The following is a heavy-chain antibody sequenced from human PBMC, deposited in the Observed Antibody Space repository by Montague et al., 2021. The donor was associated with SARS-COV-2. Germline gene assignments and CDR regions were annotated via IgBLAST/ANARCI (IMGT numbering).Heavy chain of an antibody. CDR3: ARVFDNSGYALDY. V-gene: IGHV4-59*01. J-gene: IGHJ4*02. D-gene: IGHD5-12*01. CDR1: GGSFKNYY. Sequence: SETLSLTCTVSGGSFKNYYWSWIRQPPGKGLEWIGYVHHDGSSGSANYNPSVWSRVTISVDTSKKQFSLHLSSVTPADTAVYFCARVFDNSGYALDYWGQGTQVTFSS. CDR2: VHHDGSSGSA.